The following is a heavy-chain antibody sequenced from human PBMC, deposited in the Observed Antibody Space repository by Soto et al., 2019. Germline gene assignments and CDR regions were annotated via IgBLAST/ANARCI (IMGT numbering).Heavy chain of an antibody. Sequence: SETLSLTCTVSGDPITSYFWTWLRQPAGKGLEWIGHVFPGGPTSHNSSLKSRVSMSVDTSKNQFSLTLTSVTAADTAVYYCARTLSGFTYGSRQFYFDYWGQGTLVTVS. D-gene: IGHD3-10*01. CDR2: VFPGGPT. V-gene: IGHV4-4*07. CDR1: GDPITSYF. CDR3: ARTLSGFTYGSRQFYFDY. J-gene: IGHJ4*02.